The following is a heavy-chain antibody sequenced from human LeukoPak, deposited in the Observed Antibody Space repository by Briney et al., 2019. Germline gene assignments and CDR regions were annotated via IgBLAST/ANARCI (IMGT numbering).Heavy chain of an antibody. CDR2: INPSGGST. CDR3: ARDLDSSGYYPSFAY. J-gene: IGHJ4*02. Sequence: ASVKVSCKAPGYTFTSYYMHWVRQAPGQGLEWMGIINPSGGSTSYAQKFQGRVTMTRDTSTSTVYMELSSLRSEDTAVYYCARDLDSSGYYPSFAYWGQGTLVTVSS. V-gene: IGHV1-46*03. D-gene: IGHD3-22*01. CDR1: GYTFTSYY.